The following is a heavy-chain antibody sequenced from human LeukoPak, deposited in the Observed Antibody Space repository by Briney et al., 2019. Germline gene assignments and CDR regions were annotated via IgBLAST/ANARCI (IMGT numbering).Heavy chain of an antibody. CDR2: IYSSGST. CDR1: GGSISSGSYY. D-gene: IGHD3-3*01. Sequence: SETLSLTCTDSGGSISSGSYYWSWIRQPAGKGLEWIGRIYSSGSTNYNPSLKSRVTISVDTSKNQFSLKLSSVTAADTAVYYCARESAYDFWSGYYPDYWGQGTLVTVSS. V-gene: IGHV4-61*02. J-gene: IGHJ4*02. CDR3: ARESAYDFWSGYYPDY.